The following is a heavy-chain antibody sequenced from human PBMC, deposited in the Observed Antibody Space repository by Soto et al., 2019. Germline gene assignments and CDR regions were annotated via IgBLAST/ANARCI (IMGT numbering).Heavy chain of an antibody. D-gene: IGHD2-15*01. CDR1: GGSISRGGYS. V-gene: IGHV4-30-2*01. J-gene: IGHJ4*01. CDR3: DRRWLHGSDGNDFHY. Sequence: SETLSLTCAVSGGSISRGGYSWSWIRQPPGKGLEWIGYIYHSGSTYYNPSLKSRVTISVDRSKNQFSLKLSSVTAADTAVYYCDRRWLHGSDGNDFHYVGHGPVVTVSS. CDR2: IYHSGST.